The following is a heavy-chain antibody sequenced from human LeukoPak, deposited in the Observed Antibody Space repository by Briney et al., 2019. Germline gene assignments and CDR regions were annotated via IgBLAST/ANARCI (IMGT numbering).Heavy chain of an antibody. CDR3: TKDRGTMLVVGVDY. V-gene: IGHV3-23*01. CDR1: GFTSSIDA. J-gene: IGHJ4*02. D-gene: IGHD3-22*01. Sequence: GGSLRLSCAASGFTSSIDAMSWVRQAPGEGLEWVSAISGSGGSTYYADSVKGRFTISRDNSKHTLYLQMNSLRAEDTAVYYCTKDRGTMLVVGVDYWGQGTLVTVSS. CDR2: ISGSGGST.